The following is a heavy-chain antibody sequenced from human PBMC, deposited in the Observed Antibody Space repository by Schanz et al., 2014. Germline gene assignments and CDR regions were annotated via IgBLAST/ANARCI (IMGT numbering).Heavy chain of an antibody. Sequence: EVQLLESGGGLVQPGGSLRLSCAASGFTFDHYAMTWVRQAPGKGLEWVAAVSSRSDVIKYADSVRGRFTISRDNAKNTLYLQMNSLRAEDTAVYYCAKGRFGELSAFDIWGQGTMVTVSS. CDR3: AKGRFGELSAFDI. V-gene: IGHV3-23*05. J-gene: IGHJ3*02. CDR1: GFTFDHYA. CDR2: VSSRSDVI. D-gene: IGHD3-10*01.